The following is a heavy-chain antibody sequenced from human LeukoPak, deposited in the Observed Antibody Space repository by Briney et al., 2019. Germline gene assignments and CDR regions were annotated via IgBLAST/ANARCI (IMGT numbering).Heavy chain of an antibody. D-gene: IGHD4/OR15-4a*01. CDR2: IHSDELRT. Sequence: GASLRLSCEASGFTFSSYWIHWVRQAPGRGLVWVSRIHSDELRTNYADSVTGRFTICRDNAKNTVYLQMNSLRDDDSAVYYCARGIYGDPVAFDYWGQGTLVTVSS. V-gene: IGHV3-74*01. CDR3: ARGIYGDPVAFDY. J-gene: IGHJ4*02. CDR1: GFTFSSYW.